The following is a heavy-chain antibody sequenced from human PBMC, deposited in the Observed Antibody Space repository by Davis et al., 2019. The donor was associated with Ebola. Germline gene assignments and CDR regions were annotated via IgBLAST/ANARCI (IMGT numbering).Heavy chain of an antibody. Sequence: PGGSLRLSCDVSGGSFTGYYWSWIRQSPGKGLEWIGEVIHIGKTRYNPSFKSRVTISVDTSKRQFSLNLRSVTAADTAVYYCARLRGLASGSYVENWGHGILVTVSS. D-gene: IGHD3-10*01. V-gene: IGHV4-34*12. CDR2: VIHIGKT. CDR3: ARLRGLASGSYVEN. J-gene: IGHJ4*01. CDR1: GGSFTGYY.